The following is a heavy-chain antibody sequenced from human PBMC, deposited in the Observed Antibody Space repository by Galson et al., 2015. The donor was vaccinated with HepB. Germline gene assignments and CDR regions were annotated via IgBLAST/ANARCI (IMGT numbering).Heavy chain of an antibody. J-gene: IGHJ5*02. CDR3: ARVSLFRAGFDP. CDR1: GGSISSSSYY. CDR2: IYYSGRT. D-gene: IGHD3-3*01. V-gene: IGHV4-39*07. Sequence: ETLSLTCTVSGGSISSSSYYWGWIRQPPGKGLEWIGSIYYSGRTYYNPSLKSRVTKSADTSKNQFSLKLSSVTAADTAVYYCARVSLFRAGFDPWGQGTPVTVSS.